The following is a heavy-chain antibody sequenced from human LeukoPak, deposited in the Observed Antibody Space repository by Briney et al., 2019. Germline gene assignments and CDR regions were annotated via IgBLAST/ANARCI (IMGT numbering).Heavy chain of an antibody. CDR3: AKGMVATAY. D-gene: IGHD5-12*01. CDR1: GFTFSSYG. Sequence: GGSLRLSCAASGFTFSSYGMHWVRQAPGKGLEWVAVISYDGSNKYYADSVKGRFTISRDNSKNTLYLQMNSLRAEDTAVYYCAKGMVATAYWGQGTLVTVSS. V-gene: IGHV3-30*18. CDR2: ISYDGSNK. J-gene: IGHJ4*02.